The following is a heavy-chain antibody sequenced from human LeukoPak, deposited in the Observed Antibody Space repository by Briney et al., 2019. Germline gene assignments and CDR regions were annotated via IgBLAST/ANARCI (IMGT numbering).Heavy chain of an antibody. Sequence: PSETLSLTCTVSGGSISSYYWSWIRQPAGKGLEWIGRIYTSGSTNYNPSLKSRVTMSVDTSKNQFSLKLRSVTAADTAVYYCAREAPISDSGNYYKSLGYWGQGTLVTVSS. J-gene: IGHJ4*02. CDR3: AREAPISDSGNYYKSLGY. V-gene: IGHV4-4*07. CDR1: GGSISSYY. CDR2: IYTSGST. D-gene: IGHD3-10*01.